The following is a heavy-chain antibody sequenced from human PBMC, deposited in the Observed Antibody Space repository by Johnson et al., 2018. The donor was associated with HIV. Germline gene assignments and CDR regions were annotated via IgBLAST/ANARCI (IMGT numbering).Heavy chain of an antibody. J-gene: IGHJ3*02. CDR3: ARVLRGYDAFDI. CDR1: GFTFTDYQ. Sequence: QVQLVESGGGLVKPGGSLRLSCAASGFTFTDYQMSWIRQAPGKGLEWVSYISRSGTTIYYADSVQGRFTVSRDNAKNSLYLQMNSLRADDTAVYYCARVLRGYDAFDIWGQGTMVTVSS. D-gene: IGHD6-25*01. CDR2: ISRSGTTI. V-gene: IGHV3-11*04.